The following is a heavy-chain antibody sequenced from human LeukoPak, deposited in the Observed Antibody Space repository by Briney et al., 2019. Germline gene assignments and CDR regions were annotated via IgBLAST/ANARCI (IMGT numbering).Heavy chain of an antibody. Sequence: PSETLSLTCAVYGGSFSGYYRSWIRQPPGKGLEWIGEINHSGSTNYNPSLKSRVTISVDTSKNQFSLKLSSVTAADTAVYYCARAYYYGSGSYDYWGQGTLVTVSS. D-gene: IGHD3-10*01. CDR2: INHSGST. CDR1: GGSFSGYY. J-gene: IGHJ4*02. CDR3: ARAYYYGSGSYDY. V-gene: IGHV4-34*01.